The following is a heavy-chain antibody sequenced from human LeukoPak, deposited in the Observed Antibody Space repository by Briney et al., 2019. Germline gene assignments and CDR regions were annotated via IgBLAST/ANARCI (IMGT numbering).Heavy chain of an antibody. J-gene: IGHJ6*02. CDR2: IYHSGST. CDR1: GGSISSGGYS. CDR3: ARGIIPMDV. D-gene: IGHD3-16*01. V-gene: IGHV4-30-2*01. Sequence: SETLSLTCAVSGGSISSGGYSWRWIRQPPGKGLEWIGYIYHSGSTYYNPSLKSRVTISVDRSKNQFSLKLSSVTAADTAVYYRARGIIPMDVWGQGTAVTVSS.